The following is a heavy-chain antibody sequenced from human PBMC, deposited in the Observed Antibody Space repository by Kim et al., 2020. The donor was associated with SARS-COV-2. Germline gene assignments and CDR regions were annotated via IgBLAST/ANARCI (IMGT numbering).Heavy chain of an antibody. CDR1: GDSISSSTYY. D-gene: IGHD7-27*01. J-gene: IGHJ4*02. V-gene: IGHV4-39*01. CDR3: ARRGPNWDKPMDS. CDR2: IYYTGST. Sequence: SETLSLTCTVSGDSISSSTYYWGWIRQPPGKGLEWIGTIYYTGSTYYNPSLKSRVTISADMSNNKFSLKLSSVTAADTAPYYCARRGPNWDKPMDSWCQG.